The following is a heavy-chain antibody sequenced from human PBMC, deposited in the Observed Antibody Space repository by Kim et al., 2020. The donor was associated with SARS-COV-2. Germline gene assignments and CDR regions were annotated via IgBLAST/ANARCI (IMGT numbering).Heavy chain of an antibody. CDR2: ISGSGGST. CDR1: GFTFSSYA. D-gene: IGHD2-2*01. V-gene: IGHV3-23*01. J-gene: IGHJ4*02. Sequence: GGSLRLSCAASGFTFSSYAMSWVRQAPGKGLEWVSAISGSGGSTYYADSVKGRFTISRDNSKNTLYLQMNSLRAEDTAVYYCAKELSCSSTSCFAGFDYWGQGTLVTVSS. CDR3: AKELSCSSTSCFAGFDY.